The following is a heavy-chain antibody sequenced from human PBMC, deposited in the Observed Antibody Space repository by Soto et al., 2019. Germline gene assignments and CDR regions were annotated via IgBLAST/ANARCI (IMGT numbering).Heavy chain of an antibody. V-gene: IGHV3-30-3*01. CDR3: AREYSDGWFDP. CDR2: ISYDGSNK. D-gene: IGHD2-21*01. CDR1: GFTFSIYA. Sequence: ESGGGVVQPGRSLRLSCAASGFTFSIYAMYWVRQAPGKGLEWVAVISYDGSNKYYADSVKGRFTISRDNSKNTVYLQMNSLRAEDSAVYYCAREYSDGWFDPWGQGTLVTVSS. J-gene: IGHJ5*02.